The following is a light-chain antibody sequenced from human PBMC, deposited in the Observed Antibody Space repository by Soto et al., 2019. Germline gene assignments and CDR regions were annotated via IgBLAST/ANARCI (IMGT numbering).Light chain of an antibody. J-gene: IGKJ1*01. V-gene: IGKV1-5*01. CDR2: GAS. Sequence: DIQMTQSPSTLSASIGDRVTITCRASQIIGTRLAWYQQKPGKAPKLLIFGASNLQGGVPSRLSGSGSGTEFTLTISRLQPDDFATYYCQQDSSYWTFGQGTKVEIK. CDR1: QIIGTR. CDR3: QQDSSYWT.